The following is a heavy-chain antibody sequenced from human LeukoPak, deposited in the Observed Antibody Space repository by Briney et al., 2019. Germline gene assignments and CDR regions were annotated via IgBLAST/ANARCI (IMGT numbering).Heavy chain of an antibody. Sequence: PSETLSLTCSFSGDSISTYYWSWIRQSPGKGLEWIGHIYSSGNTDYNSSLKSRVTISVYTSKSQFSLRLSSVTATDTAVYCCARLRWQLVGPYFDYWGQGILVTVSS. V-gene: IGHV4-59*01. J-gene: IGHJ4*02. CDR2: IYSSGNT. CDR3: ARLRWQLVGPYFDY. D-gene: IGHD1-26*01. CDR1: GDSISTYY.